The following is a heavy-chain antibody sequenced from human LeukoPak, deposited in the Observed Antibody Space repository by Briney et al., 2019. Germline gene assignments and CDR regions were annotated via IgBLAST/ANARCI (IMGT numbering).Heavy chain of an antibody. CDR1: GYTLTSYG. CDR2: ISAYNGNT. V-gene: IGHV1-18*01. J-gene: IGHJ4*02. D-gene: IGHD3/OR15-3a*01. CDR3: ARDRGDYGFLDRMGSNY. Sequence: ASVKVSCKASGYTLTSYGISWVRQAPGQGLEWMGWISAYNGNTNYAQKLQGRVTMTTDTSTSTAYMELRSLRSDDTAVYYCARDRGDYGFLDRMGSNYWGQGTLVTVSS.